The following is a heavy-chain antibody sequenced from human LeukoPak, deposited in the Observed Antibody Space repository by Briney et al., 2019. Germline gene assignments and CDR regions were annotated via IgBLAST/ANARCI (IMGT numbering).Heavy chain of an antibody. J-gene: IGHJ4*02. Sequence: SETLSLTCTVSGGSISSSSYYWGWIRQPPGKGLEWIGSICYSGSTYYNPSLKSRVTISVDTSKNQFSLKLSSVTAADTAVYYCARLYPLGIAVAGQGYFDYWGQGTLVTVSS. CDR3: ARLYPLGIAVAGQGYFDY. CDR1: GGSISSSSYY. CDR2: ICYSGST. D-gene: IGHD6-19*01. V-gene: IGHV4-39*01.